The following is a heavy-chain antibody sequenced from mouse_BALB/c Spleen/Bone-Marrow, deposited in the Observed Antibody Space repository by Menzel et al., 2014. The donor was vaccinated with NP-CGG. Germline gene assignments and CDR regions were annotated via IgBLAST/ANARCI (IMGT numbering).Heavy chain of an antibody. CDR2: IDPYDSET. CDR3: GRGRDLDLFSY. V-gene: IGHV1-52*01. Sequence: VQLQQSGAELVRPGASVKLSCKASGYTFTSYWMNWVKQRPEQGLEWIGRIDPYDSETHYNQKFKDKAILTVDKSSSTAYMQLKRLATEDSAGYYCGRGRDLDLFSYRGQRNSGTGSS. J-gene: IGHJ3*01. CDR1: GYTFTSYW.